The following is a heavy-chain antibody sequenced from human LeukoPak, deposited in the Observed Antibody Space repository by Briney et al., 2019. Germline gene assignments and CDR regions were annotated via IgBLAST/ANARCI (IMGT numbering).Heavy chain of an antibody. CDR3: AAGLGYENWFDP. CDR2: IVVGSGNT. Sequence: GTSVKVSCKASGFTFTSSAVQWVRQARGQRLEWIGWIVVGSGNTNYAQKFQERVAITRDMSTSTAYMELSSLRSEDTAVYYCAAGLGYENWFDPWGQGTLVTVSS. D-gene: IGHD2-2*01. V-gene: IGHV1-58*01. J-gene: IGHJ5*02. CDR1: GFTFTSSA.